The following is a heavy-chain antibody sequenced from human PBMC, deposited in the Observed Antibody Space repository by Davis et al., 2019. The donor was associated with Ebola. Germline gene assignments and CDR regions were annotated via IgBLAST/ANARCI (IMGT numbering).Heavy chain of an antibody. Sequence: GESLKISCAASGFTFSSYAMSWVRQAPGKGLEWVSAISGSGGSTYYADSVKGRFTISRDNSKNTLYLQMNSLRVEDTAVYYCARGIYYYDSSGYYLGYWGQGTLVTVSS. J-gene: IGHJ4*02. CDR1: GFTFSSYA. CDR3: ARGIYYYDSSGYYLGY. V-gene: IGHV3-23*01. D-gene: IGHD3-22*01. CDR2: ISGSGGST.